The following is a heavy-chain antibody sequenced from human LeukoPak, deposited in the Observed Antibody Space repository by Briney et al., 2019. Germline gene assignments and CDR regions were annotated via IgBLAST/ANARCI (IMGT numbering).Heavy chain of an antibody. Sequence: GESLKISCKSSGYSFTSYCNGWVRQMPGKGLEWMGNNYPGDSDTRHSPSFQGQVTISGDKSVSTAYVHGRSVKASDTGMYYCARRNRYCSGGSCYSRCDAFDIWGQGTRVTVFS. D-gene: IGHD2-15*01. V-gene: IGHV5-51*01. CDR2: NYPGDSDT. J-gene: IGHJ3*02. CDR1: GYSFTSYC. CDR3: ARRNRYCSGGSCYSRCDAFDI.